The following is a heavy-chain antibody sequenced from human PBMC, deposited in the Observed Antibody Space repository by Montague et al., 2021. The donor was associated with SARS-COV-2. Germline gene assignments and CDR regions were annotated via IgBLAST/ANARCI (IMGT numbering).Heavy chain of an antibody. D-gene: IGHD3-10*01. CDR3: AGQGRSGGLGFAEGHFDY. V-gene: IGHV4-59*08. CDR2: IYYSGST. CDR1: GGSISSYY. Sequence: SETLSLTCTVSGGSISSYYWSWIRQPPGKGLEWIWYIYYSGSTNYIPSLKRRVTISVVTSKNQFSLKLSSVTAADTAVSYCAGQGRSGGLGFAEGHFDYWGQGTLVTVSS. J-gene: IGHJ4*02.